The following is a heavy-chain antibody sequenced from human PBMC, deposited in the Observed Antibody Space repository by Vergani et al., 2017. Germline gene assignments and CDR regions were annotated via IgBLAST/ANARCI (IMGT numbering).Heavy chain of an antibody. CDR1: GFTFSSYW. CDR3: ARDTIVVVEATTGRYYYYVMDV. J-gene: IGHJ6*02. Sequence: EVQLVASGGGLVQPGGSLRLSCAASGFTFSSYWMSWVRQAPGKGLEWVANIKQDGSEKYYGDSDEGTFTIPRDNAKNSLYLQMNSLRAEDTAVYYCARDTIVVVEATTGRYYYYVMDVWGQGTTVTVSS. D-gene: IGHD2-15*01. CDR2: IKQDGSEK. V-gene: IGHV3-7*01.